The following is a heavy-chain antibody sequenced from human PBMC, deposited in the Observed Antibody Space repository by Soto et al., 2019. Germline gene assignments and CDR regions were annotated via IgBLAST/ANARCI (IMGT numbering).Heavy chain of an antibody. V-gene: IGHV1-69*01. CDR1: GGTFSSYA. D-gene: IGHD5-12*01. CDR2: IIPIFGTA. Sequence: QVQLVQSGAEVKKPGSSVKVSCKASGGTFSSYAISWVRQAPGQGLEWMGGIIPIFGTANYAQKFQGRVTITADESTSTAYMELSSLRSEDTVVYYCARDREGVGYSGYVHNWFDPWGQGTLVTVSS. J-gene: IGHJ5*02. CDR3: ARDREGVGYSGYVHNWFDP.